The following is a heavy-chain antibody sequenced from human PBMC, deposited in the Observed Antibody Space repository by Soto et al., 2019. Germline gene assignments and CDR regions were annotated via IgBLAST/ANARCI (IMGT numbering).Heavy chain of an antibody. V-gene: IGHV3-23*01. CDR1: GFTFSSYA. J-gene: IGHJ4*02. CDR2: INKSGGST. CDR3: AKDPPTTGTTFDY. Sequence: GGSLRLSCAASGFTFSSYAMSWVRQAPGKGLEWVSAINKSGGSTYYADSVKGRFTISRDNSKNMLFLQINGLRAEDTAVYYCAKDPPTTGTTFDYWGRGTLVTVSS. D-gene: IGHD1-1*01.